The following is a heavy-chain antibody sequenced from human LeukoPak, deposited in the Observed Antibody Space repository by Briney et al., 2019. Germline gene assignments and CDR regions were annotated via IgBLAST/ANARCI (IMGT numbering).Heavy chain of an antibody. D-gene: IGHD6-19*01. V-gene: IGHV1-18*04. CDR1: GYTFTTNG. CDR3: ARLRGGIYSSRDAFDI. J-gene: IGHJ3*02. CDR2: ISPDNGDT. Sequence: ASVKVSGRASGYTFTTNGISWVRQAPGQGLEWMAWISPDNGDTKYAQEFQGRLTVTTDTSTSTAYMELRSLRSDDTAVYYCARLRGGIYSSRDAFDIWGQGTMVTVSS.